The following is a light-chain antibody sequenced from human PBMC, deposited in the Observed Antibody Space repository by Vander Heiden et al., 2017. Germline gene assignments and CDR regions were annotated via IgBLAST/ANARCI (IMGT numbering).Light chain of an antibody. Sequence: DNQLTQSPSFLSASVGDRVTITCRASQDIINFLDWYQQKPGKAPKLLIYAASTLESGVPSRFSGSGYGTEFTLTITSLQPEDFATYYCQQLNSSPFTFGPGTKVEIK. CDR1: QDIINF. CDR3: QQLNSSPFT. V-gene: IGKV1-9*01. CDR2: AAS. J-gene: IGKJ3*01.